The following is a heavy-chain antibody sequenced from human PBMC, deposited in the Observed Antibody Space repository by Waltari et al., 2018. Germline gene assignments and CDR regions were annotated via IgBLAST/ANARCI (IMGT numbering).Heavy chain of an antibody. V-gene: IGHV4-38-2*01. CDR2: IYHSGST. Sequence: QVQLQELGPGLVKPSETLSLTCAVSGYSISSGYYWGWIRQPPGKGLEWIGSIYHSGSTYYNPSLKSRVTISVDTSKNQFSLKLSSVTAADTAVYYCARSTGSADWFDPWGQGTLVTVSS. D-gene: IGHD3-10*01. CDR1: GYSISSGYY. J-gene: IGHJ5*02. CDR3: ARSTGSADWFDP.